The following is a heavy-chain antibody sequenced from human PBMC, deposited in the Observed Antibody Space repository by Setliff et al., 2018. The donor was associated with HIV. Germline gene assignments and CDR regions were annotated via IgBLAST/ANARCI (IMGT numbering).Heavy chain of an antibody. V-gene: IGHV3-7*01. J-gene: IGHJ4*02. D-gene: IGHD3-9*01. CDR3: ARAYDILTGYYKEPRLYYFDY. Sequence: GGSLRLSCAASGFTFSSYSMNWVRQAPGKGLEWVTFIEFDGSDKYYVDSVKGRFTISRDNAKNSLYLQMNSLRAEDTAVYYCARAYDILTGYYKEPRLYYFDYWGQGTLVTVSS. CDR2: IEFDGSDK. CDR1: GFTFSSYS.